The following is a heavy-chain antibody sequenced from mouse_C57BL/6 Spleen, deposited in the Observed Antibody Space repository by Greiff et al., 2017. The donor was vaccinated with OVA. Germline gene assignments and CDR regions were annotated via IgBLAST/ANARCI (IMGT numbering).Heavy chain of an antibody. CDR3: TRGGDDYDFFAY. D-gene: IGHD2-4*01. CDR1: GYTFTDYE. Sequence: QVQLKQSGAELVRPGASVTLSCKASGYTFTDYEMHWVKQTPVHGLEWIGAIDPETGGTAYNQKFKGKAILTADKSSSTAYMELRSLTSEDSAVYYCTRGGDDYDFFAYWGQGTLVTVSA. V-gene: IGHV1-15*01. CDR2: IDPETGGT. J-gene: IGHJ3*01.